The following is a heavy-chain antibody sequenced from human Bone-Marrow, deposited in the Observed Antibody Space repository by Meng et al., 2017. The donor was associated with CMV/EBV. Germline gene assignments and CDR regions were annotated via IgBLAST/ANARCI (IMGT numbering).Heavy chain of an antibody. V-gene: IGHV4-34*01. D-gene: IGHD7-27*01. CDR1: CGSFSGYY. CDR3: ARSPNWEPPAY. Sequence: SQILSLTCAVYCGSFSGYYWSWIRQPPGKGPEWIGEIKHSGSTNYNPSLKSRVTISVDTSKNQFSLKLSSVTAADTAVYYCARSPNWEPPAYWGQGTLVTVSS. J-gene: IGHJ4*02. CDR2: IKHSGST.